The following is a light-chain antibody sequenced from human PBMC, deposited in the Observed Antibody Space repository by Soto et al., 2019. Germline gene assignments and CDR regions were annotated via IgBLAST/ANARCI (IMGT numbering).Light chain of an antibody. CDR2: DAS. Sequence: DIHITHSPSILSASVGDRVTITCRASQSISSWLAWYQQKPGKAPKLLIYDASSLESGVPSRFSGIGSGTEFTLTITSLQPDDFATYYCQQYDSYAWTFGQGTKVDIK. J-gene: IGKJ1*01. CDR1: QSISSW. CDR3: QQYDSYAWT. V-gene: IGKV1-5*01.